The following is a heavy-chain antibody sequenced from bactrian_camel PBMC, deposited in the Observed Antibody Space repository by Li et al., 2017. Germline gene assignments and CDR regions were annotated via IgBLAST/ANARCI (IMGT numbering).Heavy chain of an antibody. J-gene: IGHJ4*01. D-gene: IGHD1*01. CDR3: AAFLSWGGRCGAWLQKGRLSDDPI. CDR2: FYPPSNTP. CDR1: GYTYNSAC. Sequence: DVQLVESGGGSVQAGGSLRLSCTAYGYTYNSACMAWFRQVPGKEREGVAGFYPPSNTPYYGDSVKGRFAISQNHAKDTVYLQMNNLQLGDTAMYYCAAFLSWGGRCGAWLQKGRLSDDPIWGQGTQVTVS. V-gene: IGHV3S2*01.